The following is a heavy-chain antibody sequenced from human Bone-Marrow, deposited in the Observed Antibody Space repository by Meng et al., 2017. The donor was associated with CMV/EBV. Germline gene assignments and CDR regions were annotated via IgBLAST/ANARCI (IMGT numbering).Heavy chain of an antibody. CDR2: IYYSGGT. V-gene: IGHV4-59*01. Sequence: SETLSRTCTVSDASISSYYWSWIRQPPGEGLEWIGHIYYSGGTNYNPSLKSRVTISIDTSKYQFSLKLNSLTAADTAVYYCARERGDWGAMASYYYYGMDVWGQGTTVTVSS. D-gene: IGHD3-16*01. CDR1: DASISSYY. J-gene: IGHJ6*02. CDR3: ARERGDWGAMASYYYYGMDV.